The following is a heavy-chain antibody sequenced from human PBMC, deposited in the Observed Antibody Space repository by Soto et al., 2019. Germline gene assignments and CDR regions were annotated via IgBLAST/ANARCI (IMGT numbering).Heavy chain of an antibody. CDR2: INPNSGGT. J-gene: IGHJ5*02. D-gene: IGHD3-10*01. Sequence: ASVKVSCKASGYTFTGYYMHWVRQAPGQGLEWMGWINPNSGGTNYAQKFQGWVTMTRDTSISTAYMELSRLRSDDTAVYYCARGTLVRGVTNSWFDPWGQGTLVTVSS. CDR1: GYTFTGYY. V-gene: IGHV1-2*04. CDR3: ARGTLVRGVTNSWFDP.